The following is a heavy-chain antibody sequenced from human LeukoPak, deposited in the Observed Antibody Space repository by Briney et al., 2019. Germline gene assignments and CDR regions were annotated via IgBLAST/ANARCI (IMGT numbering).Heavy chain of an antibody. V-gene: IGHV4-4*07. CDR2: IYTSGST. J-gene: IGHJ6*02. Sequence: SETLSLTCTVSGGSISSYYWSWIRQPAGKGLEWIGRIYTSGSTNYNPSLKSRVTMSVDTSKNQFSLKLSSVTAADTAVYYCARGVYSYGYYYYGMDVWGQGTTVTASS. CDR1: GGSISSYY. CDR3: ARGVYSYGYYYYGMDV. D-gene: IGHD5-18*01.